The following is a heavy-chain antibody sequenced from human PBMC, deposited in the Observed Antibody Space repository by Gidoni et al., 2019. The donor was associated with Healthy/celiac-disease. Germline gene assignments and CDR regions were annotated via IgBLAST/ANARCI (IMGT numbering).Heavy chain of an antibody. Sequence: EVQLLESGGGLVQPGGSLRLSCAASGSTFSSYAMSWGRQAPGKGLEWVSAISGSGGSTYYADSVKGRFTISRDNSKNTLYLQMNSLRAEDTAVYYCAKGDNWNYAGYWGQGTLVTVSS. CDR3: AKGDNWNYAGY. J-gene: IGHJ4*02. CDR1: GSTFSSYA. D-gene: IGHD1-7*01. V-gene: IGHV3-23*01. CDR2: ISGSGGST.